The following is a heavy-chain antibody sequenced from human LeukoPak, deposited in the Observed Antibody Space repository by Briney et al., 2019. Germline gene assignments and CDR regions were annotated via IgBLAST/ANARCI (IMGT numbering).Heavy chain of an antibody. J-gene: IGHJ5*01. Sequence: RGESLKISCQGSGYSFTTYWIGWVRQMPGKGLEWIGIINPGDSDIRYSPSFQGQVTFSADKSISTAYLQWSSLKASDTAMYYCARRSYCYSTSCYGYWFDSWGQGTLVTVSS. D-gene: IGHD2-2*01. CDR1: GYSFTTYW. CDR2: INPGDSDI. V-gene: IGHV5-51*01. CDR3: ARRSYCYSTSCYGYWFDS.